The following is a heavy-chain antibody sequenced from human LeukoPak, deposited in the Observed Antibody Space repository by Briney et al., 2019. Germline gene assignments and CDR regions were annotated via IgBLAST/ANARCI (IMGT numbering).Heavy chain of an antibody. Sequence: SETLSLTCTVSGGSITSYYWSWIRQPAGKGLEWIGRIYTSGSTNYNPSLKSRVTMSVDTSNNQFSLKLSSVTAADTAVYYCVRSGGSGTYYDGSFDHWGQGTLVTVSS. V-gene: IGHV4-4*07. CDR3: VRSGGSGTYYDGSFDH. CDR1: GGSITSYY. J-gene: IGHJ4*02. CDR2: IYTSGST. D-gene: IGHD1-26*01.